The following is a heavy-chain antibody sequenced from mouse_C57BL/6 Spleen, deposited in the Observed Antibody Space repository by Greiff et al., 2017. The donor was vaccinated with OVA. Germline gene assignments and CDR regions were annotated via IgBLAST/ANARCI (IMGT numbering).Heavy chain of an antibody. CDR1: GYTFTSYG. Sequence: QVQLKESGAELARPGASVKLSCKASGYTFTSYGISWVKQSTGQGLEWIGEIYPRSGNTYYNEKFKGKATLTADKSSSTAYMELRSLTSEDSAVYFCARSLITTVEEVFAYWGQGTLVTVSA. CDR3: ARSLITTVEEVFAY. J-gene: IGHJ3*01. D-gene: IGHD1-1*01. V-gene: IGHV1-81*01. CDR2: IYPRSGNT.